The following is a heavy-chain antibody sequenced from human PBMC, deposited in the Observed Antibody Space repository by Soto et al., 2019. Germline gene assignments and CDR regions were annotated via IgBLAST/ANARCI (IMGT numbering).Heavy chain of an antibody. Sequence: GGSLRLSCAASGFTFSSYSMNWVRQAPGKGLEWVSSISSSSSYIYYADSVKGRFTISRDNAKNSLYLQMNSLRAEDTAVYYCARDLVPARDGLYYCYGMDVWGQGTTVTVSS. CDR3: ARDLVPARDGLYYCYGMDV. CDR2: ISSSSSYI. CDR1: GFTFSSYS. D-gene: IGHD2-2*01. V-gene: IGHV3-21*01. J-gene: IGHJ6*02.